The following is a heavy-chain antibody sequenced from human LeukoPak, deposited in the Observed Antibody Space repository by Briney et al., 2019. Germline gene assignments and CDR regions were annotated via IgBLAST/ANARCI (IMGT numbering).Heavy chain of an antibody. CDR1: GYTFTGYY. D-gene: IGHD6-19*01. J-gene: IGHJ6*02. V-gene: IGHV1-2*04. CDR3: ARDRSKGPIETGSGSKLGHDYYYYYGMDV. CDR2: INPNSGGT. Sequence: GASVKVSCKASGYTFTGYYMHWVRQAPGQGLEWMGWINPNSGGTNYAQKFQGWATMTRDTSISTAYMELSRLRSDDTAVYYCARDRSKGPIETGSGSKLGHDYYYYYGMDVWGQGTTVTVSS.